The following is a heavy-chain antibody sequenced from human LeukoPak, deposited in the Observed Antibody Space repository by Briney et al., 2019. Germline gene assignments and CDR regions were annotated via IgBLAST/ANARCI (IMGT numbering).Heavy chain of an antibody. J-gene: IGHJ4*02. CDR1: GGSISSHY. CDR3: ASSAGTAPTNFDY. Sequence: PSETLSLTCTVSGGSISSHYWSWIRQSPGKGLEWIGYIYYSGSTNYNPSLKSRVTISVDTSKNQFSLKLSSVTAADTAVYYCASSAGTAPTNFDYWGQGTLVTVSS. CDR2: IYYSGST. D-gene: IGHD1-1*01. V-gene: IGHV4-59*11.